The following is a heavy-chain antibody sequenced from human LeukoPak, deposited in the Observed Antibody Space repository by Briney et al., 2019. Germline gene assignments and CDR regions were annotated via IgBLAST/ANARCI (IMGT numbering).Heavy chain of an antibody. V-gene: IGHV3-23*01. J-gene: IGHJ4*02. Sequence: GGSLRLSCAASGFTFSSYAMHWVRQAPGKGLEWVSAISGSGGSTYYADSVKGRFTISRDNSKNTLYLQMNSLRAEDTAVYYCANHYYDSSGYPRGAYYFDYWGQGTLVTVSS. CDR2: ISGSGGST. D-gene: IGHD3-22*01. CDR1: GFTFSSYA. CDR3: ANHYYDSSGYPRGAYYFDY.